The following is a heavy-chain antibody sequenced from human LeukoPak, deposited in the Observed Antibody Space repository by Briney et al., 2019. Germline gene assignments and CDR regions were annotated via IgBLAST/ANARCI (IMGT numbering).Heavy chain of an antibody. J-gene: IGHJ4*02. V-gene: IGHV1-18*01. D-gene: IGHD3-22*01. CDR3: ARAAMIVVDNGPFDY. CDR1: GYTFSSDG. Sequence: GAAVKVSCKASGYTFSSDGISWVRQAPGQGLEWMGWISSYNGNTKYAEKLQGRVTMTTDTSTSTAYMELRSLRSDDTAVYYCARAAMIVVDNGPFDYWGQGTLVTVSS. CDR2: ISSYNGNT.